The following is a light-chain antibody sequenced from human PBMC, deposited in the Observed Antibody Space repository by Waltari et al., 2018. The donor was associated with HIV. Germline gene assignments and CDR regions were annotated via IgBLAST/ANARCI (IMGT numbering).Light chain of an antibody. CDR2: EGS. J-gene: IGLJ1*01. V-gene: IGLV2-23*01. CDR3: CSYTGSSTRRPYV. Sequence: QSALTQPASESGSPGQSITISCTETSSDDGSYNLVPWYQQHPGKAPKVIIYEGSKRPSGVSNRFSGSKSGNTASLTISGLQAEDEADYYCCSYTGSSTRRPYVFGTGTKVTVL. CDR1: SSDDGSYNL.